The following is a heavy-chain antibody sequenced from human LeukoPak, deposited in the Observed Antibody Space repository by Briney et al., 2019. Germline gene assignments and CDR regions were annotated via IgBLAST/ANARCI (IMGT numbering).Heavy chain of an antibody. V-gene: IGHV4-59*12. Sequence: SETLSLTCTVSGGSISSYYWSWIRQPPGKGLEWIGYIYYSGSTNYNPSLKSRVTISVDTSKNQFSLKLSSVTAADTAVYYCARGVLSIAARPDYFDYWGQGTLVTVSS. CDR3: ARGVLSIAARPDYFDY. CDR1: GGSISSYY. D-gene: IGHD6-6*01. CDR2: IYYSGST. J-gene: IGHJ4*02.